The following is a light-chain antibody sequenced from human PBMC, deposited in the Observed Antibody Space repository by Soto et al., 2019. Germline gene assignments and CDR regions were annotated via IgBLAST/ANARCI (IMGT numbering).Light chain of an antibody. CDR2: GNS. CDR1: SSNIGAGYD. CDR3: QSYDSSLSGPCV. J-gene: IGLJ1*01. Sequence: QSVLTRPPSVSGAPGQRVTISCTGSSSNIGAGYDVHWYQQLPGTVPKLLIYGNSNRPSGVPDRFSGSKSGTSASLAITGLQAEDEADYYCQSYDSSLSGPCVFGTGTKVTVL. V-gene: IGLV1-40*01.